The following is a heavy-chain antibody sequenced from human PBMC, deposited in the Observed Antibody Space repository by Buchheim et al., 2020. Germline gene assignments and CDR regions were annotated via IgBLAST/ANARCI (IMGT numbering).Heavy chain of an antibody. D-gene: IGHD5-18*01. CDR2: MNPNSGNT. V-gene: IGHV1-8*01. CDR3: ASIGVDTAMDHYYYYGMDV. CDR1: GYTFTSYD. Sequence: QVQLVQSRAEVKKPGASVKVSCKASGYTFTSYDINWVRQATGQGLEWMGWMNPNSGNTGYAQKFQGRVTMTRNTSISTAYMELSSLRSEDTAVYYCASIGVDTAMDHYYYYGMDVWGQGTT. J-gene: IGHJ6*02.